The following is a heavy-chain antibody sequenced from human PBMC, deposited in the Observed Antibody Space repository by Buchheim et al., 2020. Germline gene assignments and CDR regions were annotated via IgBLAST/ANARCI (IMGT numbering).Heavy chain of an antibody. CDR1: GGSISSYY. CDR2: IYYSGST. D-gene: IGHD1-26*01. J-gene: IGHJ5*02. CDR3: ARDIGIVGATAHWFDP. V-gene: IGHV4-59*01. Sequence: QVQLQESGPGLVKPSETLSLTCTVSGGSISSYYWSWIRQPPGKGLEWIGYIYYSGSTNYNPSLKSRVTISVDTSKNQFSLKLSSVTAADTAVYYCARDIGIVGATAHWFDPWGQGTL.